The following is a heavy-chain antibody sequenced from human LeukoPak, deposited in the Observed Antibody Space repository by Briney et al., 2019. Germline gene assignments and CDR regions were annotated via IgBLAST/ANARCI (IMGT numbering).Heavy chain of an antibody. Sequence: ASVKVSCTASGYSFTICGFIWMRQAPGQGLEWMGWISAYNGNTAYAQKIQGRVTMTTDTSASTVYMDLRSLRSDDTAVYFCARSNSCSLRAPFDYWGQGTLVTVSS. D-gene: IGHD2/OR15-2a*01. CDR3: ARSNSCSLRAPFDY. V-gene: IGHV1-18*01. CDR2: ISAYNGNT. CDR1: GYSFTICG. J-gene: IGHJ4*02.